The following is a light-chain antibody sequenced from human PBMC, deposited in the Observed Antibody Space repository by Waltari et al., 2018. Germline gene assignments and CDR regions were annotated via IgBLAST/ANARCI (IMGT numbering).Light chain of an antibody. CDR1: SLRSYY. CDR3: HSRDASGVAGS. V-gene: IGLV3-19*01. J-gene: IGLJ2*01. CDR2: DKN. Sequence: SSELTQDPAVSVAMGQTVRITCQGDSLRSYYASWYQQRPGQDPILVIYDKNNRPSGVPDRFSGSSSRTTGSLTITGAQAEDEASYYCHSRDASGVAGSFGGGTKLTVL.